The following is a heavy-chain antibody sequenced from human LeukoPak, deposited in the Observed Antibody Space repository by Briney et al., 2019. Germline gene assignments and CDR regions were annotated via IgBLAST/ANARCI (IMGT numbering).Heavy chain of an antibody. CDR2: IHHSGST. J-gene: IGHJ4*02. D-gene: IGHD6-19*01. CDR1: GGSIRSYY. Sequence: SETLSLTCSVSGGSIRSYYWSWIRQPPGKGLEYIGYIHHSGSTNNNPSLESRVTISIDTDKNQFSLKLNSVTAADTALYYCAAHRYSSGWYLGYWGQGTLVTVSS. V-gene: IGHV4-59*01. CDR3: AAHRYSSGWYLGY.